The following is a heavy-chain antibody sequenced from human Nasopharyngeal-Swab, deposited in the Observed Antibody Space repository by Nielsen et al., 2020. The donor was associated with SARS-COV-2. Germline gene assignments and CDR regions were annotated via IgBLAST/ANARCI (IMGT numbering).Heavy chain of an antibody. CDR2: INGDSGAK. D-gene: IGHD3-22*01. Sequence: GGSLRLSCVASGFTFRSRSMNWVRQAPGKGLEWVSYINGDSGAKYHADSVKGRFTISRDNAKNSLYLEMNSLRAEDTAVYYCLRGDRRDYWGPGTLVSVSS. J-gene: IGHJ4*02. CDR1: GFTFRSRS. V-gene: IGHV3-21*05. CDR3: LRGDRRDY.